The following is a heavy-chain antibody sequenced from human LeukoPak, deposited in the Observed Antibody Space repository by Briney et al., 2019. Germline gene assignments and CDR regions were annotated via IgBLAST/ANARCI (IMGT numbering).Heavy chain of an antibody. V-gene: IGHV3-11*01. CDR2: ISSSGTII. J-gene: IGHJ4*02. CDR3: ASDGVYSNSDPNLYYFDY. CDR1: GFLFSDYY. Sequence: GGSLRLSCAASGFLFSDYYMSWIRQAPGKGLEWVSSISSSGTIIYYADSVKGRFTISRDNAKKSLYLQMNSLRAEDTALYYCASDGVYSNSDPNLYYFDYWGQGTLVTVSS. D-gene: IGHD4-4*01.